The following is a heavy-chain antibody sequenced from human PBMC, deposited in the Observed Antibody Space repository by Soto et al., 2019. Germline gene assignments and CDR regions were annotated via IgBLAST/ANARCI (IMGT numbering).Heavy chain of an antibody. V-gene: IGHV1-3*01. CDR1: GYTFSYYG. CDR3: ARGFCSSTSCYRERSWFDP. CDR2: INAGNGNT. D-gene: IGHD2-2*01. J-gene: IGHJ5*02. Sequence: GASVKVSCKTSGYTFSYYGIHWVRQAPGQRLEWMGWINAGNGNTKYSQKFQGRVTITRDTSASTAYMELSSLRSEDTAVYYCARGFCSSTSCYRERSWFDPWGQGTLVTVSS.